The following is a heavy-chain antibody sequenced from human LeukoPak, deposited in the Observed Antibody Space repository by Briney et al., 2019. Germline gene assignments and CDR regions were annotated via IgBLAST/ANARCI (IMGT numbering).Heavy chain of an antibody. V-gene: IGHV4-38-2*01. CDR1: GYSISSGYY. J-gene: IGHJ4*02. D-gene: IGHD3-16*01. CDR3: ARHAYREGADSVWVPFDY. Sequence: PSETLSLTCAVSGYSISSGYYWGGIRQPPGKGLEWIGSIYHIGSTYYNPSLKSRVTISVDTSKNHFSLQLSSVTAADTAVYYCARHAYREGADSVWVPFDYWGQGTLVTVSS. CDR2: IYHIGST.